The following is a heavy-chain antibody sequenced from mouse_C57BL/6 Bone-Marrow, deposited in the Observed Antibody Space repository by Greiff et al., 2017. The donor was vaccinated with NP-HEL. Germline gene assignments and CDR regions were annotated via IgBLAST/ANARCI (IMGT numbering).Heavy chain of an antibody. CDR3: AREGISRVWYFDV. CDR2: SRNKANDYTT. V-gene: IGHV7-1*01. J-gene: IGHJ1*03. CDR1: GFTFSDFY. Sequence: EVKVVESGGGLVQSGRSLRLSCATSGFTFSDFYMEWVRQAPGKGLEWIAASRNKANDYTTEYSASVKGRFIVSRDTSQSILYLQMNALRAEDTAIYYCAREGISRVWYFDVWGTGTTVTVSS.